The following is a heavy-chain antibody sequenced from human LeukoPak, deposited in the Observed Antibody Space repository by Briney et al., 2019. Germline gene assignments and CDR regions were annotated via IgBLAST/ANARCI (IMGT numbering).Heavy chain of an antibody. CDR3: ARPYCSGGSCYELGYYYYGMDV. CDR2: INPSGGST. CDR1: GYTFTRYY. V-gene: IGHV1-46*01. J-gene: IGHJ6*02. Sequence: AASVTVSCKASGYTFTRYYMHWVRQAPGQGLGWMGLINPSGGSTSYAQKFQSRVTMTRDTSTSTVYMELSSLRSEDTAVYYCARPYCSGGSCYELGYYYYGMDVWGQGTTVTVSS. D-gene: IGHD2-15*01.